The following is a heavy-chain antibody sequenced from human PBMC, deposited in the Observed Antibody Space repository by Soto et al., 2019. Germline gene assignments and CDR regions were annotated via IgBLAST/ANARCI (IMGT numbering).Heavy chain of an antibody. J-gene: IGHJ4*02. V-gene: IGHV4-39*01. CDR2: IYFSGRT. Sequence: QVQLQESGPGLVKPSETLSLTCTVSGGSISSSSYYWGWIHQPPGKGLAWIGYIYFSGRTYYNPSLKSRVTISVDTSKNQFSLKLSSVTAADTAVYYCASWGGITMTSPVEWGQGALVTVSS. CDR3: ASWGGITMTSPVE. CDR1: GGSISSSSYY. D-gene: IGHD3-22*01.